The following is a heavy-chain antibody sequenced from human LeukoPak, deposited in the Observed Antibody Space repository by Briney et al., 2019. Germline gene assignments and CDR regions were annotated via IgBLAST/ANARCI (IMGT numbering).Heavy chain of an antibody. CDR3: ARLWFGESVYYMDV. D-gene: IGHD3-10*01. CDR2: IYYSGST. V-gene: IGHV4-59*01. J-gene: IGHJ6*03. Sequence: PSETLSLTCTVSGGSISSYYWSWIRQPPGKGLEWIGYIYYSGSTNYNPSLKSRVTISVDTSKNQFSLKLSSVTAADTAVYYCARLWFGESVYYMDVWGKGTTVTVSS. CDR1: GGSISSYY.